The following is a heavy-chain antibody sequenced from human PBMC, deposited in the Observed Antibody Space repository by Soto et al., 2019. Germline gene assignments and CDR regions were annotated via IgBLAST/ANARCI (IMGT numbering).Heavy chain of an antibody. CDR1: GGSMSSSNW. D-gene: IGHD4-17*01. Sequence: QVQLQESGPGLVKPSGTLSLTCTVSGGSMSSSNWWNWVRQPPGKGLEWIGEAHHSGRTNYNPSLESRVTISVDKSKTHFSLKLTSVTAADTAVYYCARSEATVLDYWGQGTLVTVSS. CDR3: ARSEATVLDY. J-gene: IGHJ4*02. V-gene: IGHV4-4*02. CDR2: AHHSGRT.